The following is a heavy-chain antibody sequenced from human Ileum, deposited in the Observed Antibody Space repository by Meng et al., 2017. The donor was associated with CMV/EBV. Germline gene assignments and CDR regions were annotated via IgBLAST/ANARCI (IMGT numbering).Heavy chain of an antibody. CDR3: AREEVPVAMGAFDI. J-gene: IGHJ3*02. CDR1: GGSVSSDTYY. CDR2: IYYSGST. D-gene: IGHD2-2*01. V-gene: IGHV4-61*01. Sequence: GSLRLSCTVSGGSVSSDTYYWSWIRQPPGKGLEWIGYIYYSGSTNYNPSLKSRVTISIDMSKNQFSLNLSSVTAADTALYYCAREEVPVAMGAFDIWGQGTMVTFAS.